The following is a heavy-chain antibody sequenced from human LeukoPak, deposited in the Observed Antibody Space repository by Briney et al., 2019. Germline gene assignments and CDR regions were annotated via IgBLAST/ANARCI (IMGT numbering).Heavy chain of an antibody. J-gene: IGHJ4*02. CDR3: AREVRSSGWYAFDY. V-gene: IGHV3-74*01. D-gene: IGHD6-19*01. Sequence: PGRSLRLSCAASGNYWMHWVRQAPGKGLVWVSRINSDGSSTSYADSVKGRFTISRDNAKNTLYLQMNSLRAEDTAVYYCAREVRSSGWYAFDYWGQGTLVTVSS. CDR2: INSDGSST. CDR1: GNYW.